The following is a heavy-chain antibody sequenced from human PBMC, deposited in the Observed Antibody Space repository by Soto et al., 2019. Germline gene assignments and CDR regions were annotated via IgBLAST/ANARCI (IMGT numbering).Heavy chain of an antibody. J-gene: IGHJ6*02. Sequence: GGSLRLSCSASGFTFSTYAMHWVRQAPGKGLEYVSAISSNGGSTYYADSVKGRFTIPRDNSKNTLYLQMSSLRAEDTAVYYCVTGGSGWFYYYYGMDVWGQGTTVTVS. CDR2: ISSNGGST. CDR3: VTGGSGWFYYYYGMDV. D-gene: IGHD6-19*01. V-gene: IGHV3-64D*08. CDR1: GFTFSTYA.